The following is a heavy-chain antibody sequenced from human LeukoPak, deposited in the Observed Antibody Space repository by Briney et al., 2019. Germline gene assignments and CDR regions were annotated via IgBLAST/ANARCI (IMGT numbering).Heavy chain of an antibody. D-gene: IGHD3-22*01. CDR2: INWNSDNI. J-gene: IGHJ3*02. Sequence: PGGSLRLSCAASGFTFNDHAMYWVRQAPGKGLEWVPGINWNSDNIGYADSVRGRFTISRDDAKNSLFLQMNSLRVEDTALYYCARASYYYDTTGLGAVDIWGQGTMVTVSS. V-gene: IGHV3-9*01. CDR3: ARASYYYDTTGLGAVDI. CDR1: GFTFNDHA.